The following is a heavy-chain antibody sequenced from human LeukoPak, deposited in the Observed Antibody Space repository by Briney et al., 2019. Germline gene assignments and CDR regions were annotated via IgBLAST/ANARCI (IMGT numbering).Heavy chain of an antibody. D-gene: IGHD3-10*01. CDR3: ARDRVSGSGSIDY. J-gene: IGHJ4*02. CDR2: ISSSGSTI. Sequence: PGGSLRLSCAASGFTFSTYEISWVRQAPGKGLEWVSYISSSGSTIYYADSVKGRFTISRDNAKNSLYLQMNSLRVEDTAVYYCARDRVSGSGSIDYWGQGTLVTVSS. CDR1: GFTFSTYE. V-gene: IGHV3-48*03.